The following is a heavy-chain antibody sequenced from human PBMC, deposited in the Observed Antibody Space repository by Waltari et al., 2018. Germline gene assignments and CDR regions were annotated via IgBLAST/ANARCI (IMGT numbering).Heavy chain of an antibody. D-gene: IGHD2-2*01. CDR1: GYTVTGYY. V-gene: IGHV1-2*02. Sequence: QVQLVQSGAEVKKPGASVKVSCKTSGYTVTGYYLYWVRQAPGQGIEWMGWINPYSGGTAYAQKFQGRVTLTRDTSISTAYMELNRLISDDSAMYYCATAPDAFQIINWGQGTLVTVSS. J-gene: IGHJ4*02. CDR2: INPYSGGT. CDR3: ATAPDAFQIIN.